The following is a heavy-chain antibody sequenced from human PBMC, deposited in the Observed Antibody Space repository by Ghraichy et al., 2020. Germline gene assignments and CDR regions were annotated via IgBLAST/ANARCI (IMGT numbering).Heavy chain of an antibody. D-gene: IGHD6-13*01. Sequence: GESLNISCAASGFTFSDYYMSWIRQAPGKGLEWVSYISSSGSTIYYADSVKGRFTISRDNAKNSLYLQMNSLRAEDTAVYYCARAFGTLEQLVPGYWGQGTLVTVSS. CDR2: ISSSGSTI. J-gene: IGHJ4*02. CDR3: ARAFGTLEQLVPGY. V-gene: IGHV3-11*01. CDR1: GFTFSDYY.